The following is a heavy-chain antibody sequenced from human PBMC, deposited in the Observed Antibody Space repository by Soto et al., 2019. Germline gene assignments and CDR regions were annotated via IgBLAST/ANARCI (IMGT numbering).Heavy chain of an antibody. V-gene: IGHV4-59*08. CDR3: AGLHCIGGSCYLDP. J-gene: IGHJ5*02. CDR1: GDSISSYF. Sequence: QVQLQESGPGLVKPSETLSLTCTVSGDSISSYFWSWIRQPPGKGLEWIGYIYYSGSTDYNPSLTSRVTISVDTSKNQVSLRLSSVTSADAAVYYCAGLHCIGGSCYLDPWGQGTLVAVSS. CDR2: IYYSGST. D-gene: IGHD2-15*01.